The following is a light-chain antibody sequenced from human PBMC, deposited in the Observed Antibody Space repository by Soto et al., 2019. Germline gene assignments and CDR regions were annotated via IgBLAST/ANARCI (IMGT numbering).Light chain of an antibody. Sequence: IVMTQSPATLSVSPWERATLSCRASQSVSSYLAWYQQKPGQAPRLLIYAASNRATGIPARFSGSGSGTDFTLSISSLEPEDFAVYYCQHRSEWPITFGQGTRLEIK. CDR1: QSVSSY. V-gene: IGKV3-11*01. J-gene: IGKJ5*01. CDR3: QHRSEWPIT. CDR2: AAS.